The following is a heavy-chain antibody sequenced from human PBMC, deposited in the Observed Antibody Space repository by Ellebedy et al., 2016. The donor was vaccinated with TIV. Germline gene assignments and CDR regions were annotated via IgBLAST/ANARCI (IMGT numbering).Heavy chain of an antibody. Sequence: KVSXXGSGYSFTGYWIGWVRQMPGKGLEWMGIIYAGDSETRYSPSFQGQVTISADKSINTAYLQWSSLKASDTAMYYCAKLRLGSSSSADYWGQGTLVTVSS. CDR3: AKLRLGSSSSADY. CDR1: GYSFTGYW. D-gene: IGHD6-6*01. V-gene: IGHV5-51*01. CDR2: IYAGDSET. J-gene: IGHJ4*02.